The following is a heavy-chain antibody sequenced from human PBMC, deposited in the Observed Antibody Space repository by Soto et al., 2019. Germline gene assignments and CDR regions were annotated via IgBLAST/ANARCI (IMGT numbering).Heavy chain of an antibody. V-gene: IGHV3-73*02. D-gene: IGHD1-7*01. CDR3: TRPKNELPFYSYNGIDV. CDR1: GLTFSDSA. CDR2: IRSKTNNYAT. Sequence: EVQLVESGGGLVQPGGSLKLSCAASGLTFSDSAIHWVRQASGKGLEWVGRIRSKTNNYATTYAASVKGRFTISRDDSKNTAYLQMNSLKTEDTAVYYCTRPKNELPFYSYNGIDVCGQGTTVTVSS. J-gene: IGHJ6*02.